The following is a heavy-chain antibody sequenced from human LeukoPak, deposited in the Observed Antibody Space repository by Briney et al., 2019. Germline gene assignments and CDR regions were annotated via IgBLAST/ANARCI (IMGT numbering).Heavy chain of an antibody. Sequence: GGSLRLSCAASGFTFSSYWMSWVRQAPGKGLEWVANIKQDGSEKYYVDSVRGRFTISRDNAKNSLYLQMNSLRAEDTAVYYCARLPGASYFNYWGEGTLVTVSS. CDR2: IKQDGSEK. J-gene: IGHJ4*02. D-gene: IGHD3-10*01. CDR3: ARLPGASYFNY. V-gene: IGHV3-7*03. CDR1: GFTFSSYW.